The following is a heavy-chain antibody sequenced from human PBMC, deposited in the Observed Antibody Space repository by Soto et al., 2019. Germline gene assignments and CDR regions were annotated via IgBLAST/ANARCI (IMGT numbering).Heavy chain of an antibody. J-gene: IGHJ4*02. CDR1: GGSISSGCYS. Sequence: PSETLSLTCAVSGGSISSGCYSWSWIRQPPGKGLEWIGYIYHSGSTYYNPTLKGRVTISVDRSKNQFYLKLSSVSAADTAVYYCAAEGGLPRYYWGQGTLVTVSS. CDR2: IYHSGST. V-gene: IGHV4-30-2*01. D-gene: IGHD5-12*01. CDR3: AAEGGLPRYY.